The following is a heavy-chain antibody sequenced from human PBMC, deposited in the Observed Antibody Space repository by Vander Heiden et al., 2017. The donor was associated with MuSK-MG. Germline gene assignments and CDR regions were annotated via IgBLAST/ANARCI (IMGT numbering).Heavy chain of an antibody. CDR1: GFPFSNYA. V-gene: IGHV3-30-3*01. Sequence: QVQLVESGGGVVQPGRSLRLPCAASGFPFSNYAIHWVRQAPGKGLEWVAVISHDGSKRFYADSVKGRFTISRDNSRNTLYLQMNSLRAEDTAIYYCARDLSQELLLYDYWGQGTLVTVSS. D-gene: IGHD1-26*01. CDR2: ISHDGSKR. J-gene: IGHJ4*02. CDR3: ARDLSQELLLYDY.